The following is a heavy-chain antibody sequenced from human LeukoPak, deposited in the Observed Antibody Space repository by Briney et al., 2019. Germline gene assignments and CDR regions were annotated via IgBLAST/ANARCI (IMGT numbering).Heavy chain of an antibody. Sequence: ASVKVSCKASGGTFSSYAISWVRQAPGQGLEWMGGIIPIFGTANYAQKFQGRVTITADGSTSTAYMELSSLRSEDTAVYYCARGPPQRDWFDPWGQGTLVTVSS. V-gene: IGHV1-69*13. CDR3: ARGPPQRDWFDP. J-gene: IGHJ5*02. CDR2: IIPIFGTA. CDR1: GGTFSSYA.